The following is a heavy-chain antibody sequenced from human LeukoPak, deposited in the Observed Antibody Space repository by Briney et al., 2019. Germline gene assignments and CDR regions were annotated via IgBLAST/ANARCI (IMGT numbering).Heavy chain of an antibody. V-gene: IGHV3-64*01. D-gene: IGHD4-17*01. Sequence: PGGSLRLSCAASGFTFSSYAMHWVRQAPGKGLEYVSAISSNGGSTYYANSVKGRFTISRDNSKNTLYLQMGSLRAEDMAVYYCARDKYGDYGYGGDYWGQGTLVTVSS. J-gene: IGHJ4*02. CDR1: GFTFSSYA. CDR3: ARDKYGDYGYGGDY. CDR2: ISSNGGST.